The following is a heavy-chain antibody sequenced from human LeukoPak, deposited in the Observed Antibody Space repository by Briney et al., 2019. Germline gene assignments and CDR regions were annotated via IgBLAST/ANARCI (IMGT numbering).Heavy chain of an antibody. CDR2: INHSGST. Sequence: SETLSLTCAVYGVSFSGYYWSWIRQPPGKGLEWIGEINHSGSTNYNPSLKSRVTISVDTSKNQFSLKLGSVTAADTAVYYCARKRLYSSGWYYWGQGTLVTVSS. J-gene: IGHJ4*02. V-gene: IGHV4-34*01. D-gene: IGHD6-19*01. CDR1: GVSFSGYY. CDR3: ARKRLYSSGWYY.